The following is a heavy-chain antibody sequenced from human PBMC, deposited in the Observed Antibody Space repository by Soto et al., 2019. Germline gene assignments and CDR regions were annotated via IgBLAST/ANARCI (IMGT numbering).Heavy chain of an antibody. CDR3: AKRSSSSPFDY. CDR1: GFTFSSYA. CDR2: ISGSDDST. D-gene: IGHD6-6*01. J-gene: IGHJ4*02. Sequence: EVQLLESGGGLVQPGESLRLSCAASGFTFSSYAMSWVRQAPGKGLEWGSVISGSDDSTYYAASVKGRFTISRDNSKNTLYLQTNSLRAEDTAVYYCAKRSSSSPFDYWGQGTLVTVSS. V-gene: IGHV3-23*01.